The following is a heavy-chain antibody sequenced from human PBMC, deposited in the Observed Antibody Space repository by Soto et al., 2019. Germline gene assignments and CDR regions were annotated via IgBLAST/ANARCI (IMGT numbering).Heavy chain of an antibody. V-gene: IGHV3-30*03. CDR1: GLTFRDSG. J-gene: IGHJ6*02. CDR3: ATGKDWVRYYYGMGV. D-gene: IGHD3-9*01. Sequence: QVQLVESGGGVVQPGTSLRLSCVVSGLTFRDSGMHWVRQAPGKGLEWVAVISFDGSERHYRDSVKGRFSISRDNSRNTLYVQMNRLRGDDSAVYYCATGKDWVRYYYGMGVWGQGSTVTVSS. CDR2: ISFDGSER.